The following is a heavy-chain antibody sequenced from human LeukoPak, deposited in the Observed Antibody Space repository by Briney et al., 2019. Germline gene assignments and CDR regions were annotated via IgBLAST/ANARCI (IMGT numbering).Heavy chain of an antibody. D-gene: IGHD3-3*01. Sequence: PGGSLRLSCAASGFTFSSYSMNWVRQAPGKGLEWVSYISSSSSTIYYADSVKGRFTISRDNAKNSLYLQMNSLRAGDTAVYYCARIPRGGRNIWSGYYYYFDYWGQGTLVTVSS. CDR1: GFTFSSYS. V-gene: IGHV3-48*01. J-gene: IGHJ4*02. CDR2: ISSSSSTI. CDR3: ARIPRGGRNIWSGYYYYFDY.